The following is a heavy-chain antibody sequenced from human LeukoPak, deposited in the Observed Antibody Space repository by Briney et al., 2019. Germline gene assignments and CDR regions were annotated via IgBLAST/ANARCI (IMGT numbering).Heavy chain of an antibody. CDR2: FDPEDGET. CDR1: GYTLTELS. J-gene: IGHJ4*02. V-gene: IGHV1-24*01. CDR3: AREVYCSGGSCYYEFDY. D-gene: IGHD2-15*01. Sequence: ASVKVSCKVSGYTLTELSMHWVRQAPGKGLEWMGGFDPEDGETIYAQKFQGRVTMTRDTSTSTVYMELSSLRSEDTAVYYCAREVYCSGGSCYYEFDYWGQGTLVTVSS.